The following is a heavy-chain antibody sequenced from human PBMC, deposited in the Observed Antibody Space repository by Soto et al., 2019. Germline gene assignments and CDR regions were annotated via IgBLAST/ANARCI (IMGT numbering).Heavy chain of an antibody. J-gene: IGHJ6*03. Sequence: ASVKVSCQASGYPFTSYAISWVRQAPGQGLEWMGWISGYNGNTNYAQKLQGRVTMTTDTSTTTAYMELRSLRSDDTAVYYCARGTTVTTTPSYYYMDVWGKGTTVTVSS. D-gene: IGHD4-4*01. V-gene: IGHV1-18*01. CDR3: ARGTTVTTTPSYYYMDV. CDR1: GYPFTSYA. CDR2: ISGYNGNT.